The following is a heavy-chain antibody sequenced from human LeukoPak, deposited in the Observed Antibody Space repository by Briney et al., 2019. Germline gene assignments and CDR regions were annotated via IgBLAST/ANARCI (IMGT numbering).Heavy chain of an antibody. CDR1: GFTFSSYA. D-gene: IGHD3-9*01. Sequence: GGSLRLSCAASGFTFSSYAMSWVRQAPGKGLEWVSAISGSGGSTYYADSVKGRFTISRDNSKNTLYLQMNSLRAEDTAVYYCATMPHALRYFDYPFDYWGQGTLVTVSS. J-gene: IGHJ4*02. CDR3: ATMPHALRYFDYPFDY. V-gene: IGHV3-23*01. CDR2: ISGSGGST.